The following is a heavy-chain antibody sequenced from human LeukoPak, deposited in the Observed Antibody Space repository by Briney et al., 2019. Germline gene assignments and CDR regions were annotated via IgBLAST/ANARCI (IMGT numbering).Heavy chain of an antibody. D-gene: IGHD6-13*01. CDR3: ARARLAAAATGAFDI. CDR2: ISAYNGNT. CDR1: GYTFTNYD. V-gene: IGHV1-18*01. Sequence: ASVKVSCKASGYTFTNYDINWVRQAPGQGLEWMGWISAYNGNTKYAQKFQGRVTITADKSTSTAYMELSSLRSEDTAVYYCARARLAAAATGAFDIWGQGTMVTVSS. J-gene: IGHJ3*02.